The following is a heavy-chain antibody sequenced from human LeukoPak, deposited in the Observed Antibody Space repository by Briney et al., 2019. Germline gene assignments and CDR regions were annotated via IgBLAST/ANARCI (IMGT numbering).Heavy chain of an antibody. CDR3: AKSIAVAFYS. CDR1: GFTFSSFA. J-gene: IGHJ4*02. CDR2: ISGSGAGT. V-gene: IGHV3-23*01. Sequence: PGGSLRLSCAASGFTFSSFAMSWVRQAPGKGLDWVSSISGSGAGTYYADSVKGRFTISRNNSKNTLYLQMNSLRAEDTAVYYCAKSIAVAFYSWGQGPLVTVSS. D-gene: IGHD6-19*01.